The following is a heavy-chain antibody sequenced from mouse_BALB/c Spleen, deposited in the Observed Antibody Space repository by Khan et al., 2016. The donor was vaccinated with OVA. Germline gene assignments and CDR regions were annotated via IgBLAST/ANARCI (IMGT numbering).Heavy chain of an antibody. J-gene: IGHJ4*01. Sequence: QVQLKQSGPGLVAPSQSLSITCTVTGYSFATYGLHWVRQSPGRGLEWLGVIWSSGSTNYNSALMSRLSITTDTSKSQDYLQMNSLQTDDTAMYYCVIGTAYYGDYDAMDYWGQGTSVTVSS. V-gene: IGHV2-9*02. CDR3: VIGTAYYGDYDAMDY. CDR2: IWSSGST. D-gene: IGHD2-13*01. CDR1: GYSFATYG.